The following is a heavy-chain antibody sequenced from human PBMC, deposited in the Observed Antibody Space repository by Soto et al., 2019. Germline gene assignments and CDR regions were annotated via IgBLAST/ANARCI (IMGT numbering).Heavy chain of an antibody. J-gene: IGHJ4*02. CDR3: ARGGDYNDYGGYYLAEY. D-gene: IGHD3-22*01. V-gene: IGHV3-23*01. CDR2: ISGSGDSL. CDR1: GFAFKSHA. Sequence: EVQVLESGGGLVQPGGSLRLSCVVSGFAFKSHAMTWVRQAPGKGLEWVSAISGSGDSLYYADSVKGRFTISRDNSKNTVYLRMAGLRAEDAAVYYCARGGDYNDYGGYYLAEYWGQGTQVIVSA.